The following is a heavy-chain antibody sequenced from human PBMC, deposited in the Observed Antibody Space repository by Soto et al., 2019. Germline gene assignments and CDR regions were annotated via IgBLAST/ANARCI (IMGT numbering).Heavy chain of an antibody. CDR2: IYWDDDK. V-gene: IGHV2-5*02. D-gene: IGHD3-16*01. CDR3: AHSLYDYVWGTNWFDP. J-gene: IGHJ5*02. Sequence: QITLKESGPTLVKPTQTLTLTCTFSGFSLSTSGVGVGWIRQPPGKALEGLALIYWDDDKRYSPSLKSRLTITKDPSKNQVVLTRTNMDPVDTATYYCAHSLYDYVWGTNWFDPWGQGTLVTVSS. CDR1: GFSLSTSGVG.